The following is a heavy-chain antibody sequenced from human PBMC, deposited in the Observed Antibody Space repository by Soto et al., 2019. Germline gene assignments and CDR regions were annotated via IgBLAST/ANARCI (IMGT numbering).Heavy chain of an antibody. Sequence: EVQLVESGGGLVKPGGSLRLSCAASGFTFSSYSMNWVRQAPGKGLEWVSSISSSSSYIYYADSVKGRFTISRDNXKNSLYLQMNSLRAEDTAVYYCARDLRDGYNYEDYWGQGTLVTVSS. CDR3: ARDLRDGYNYEDY. D-gene: IGHD5-12*01. J-gene: IGHJ4*02. V-gene: IGHV3-21*01. CDR2: ISSSSSYI. CDR1: GFTFSSYS.